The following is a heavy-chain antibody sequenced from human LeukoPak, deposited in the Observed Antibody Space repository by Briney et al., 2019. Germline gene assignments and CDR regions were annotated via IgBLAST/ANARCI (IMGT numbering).Heavy chain of an antibody. CDR1: GGSISSYY. J-gene: IGHJ4*02. D-gene: IGHD3-9*01. Sequence: PSETLSLTCTVSGGSISSYYWSWIRQPPGKGLEWIGYIYYSGSTNYNPSLKSRVTISVDTSKNQFSLKLSSVTAADTAVYYCARGGAHDILTGYSDYWGQGTLVTVSS. V-gene: IGHV4-59*01. CDR3: ARGGAHDILTGYSDY. CDR2: IYYSGST.